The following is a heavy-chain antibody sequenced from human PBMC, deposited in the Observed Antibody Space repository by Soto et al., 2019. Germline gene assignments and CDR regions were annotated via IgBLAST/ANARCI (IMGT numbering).Heavy chain of an antibody. J-gene: IGHJ4*02. CDR2: ISAYNGNT. V-gene: IGHV1-18*01. D-gene: IGHD5-18*01. CDR1: GYTFTSYG. CDR3: ASSLLVGYGLEGEGE. Sequence: QVQLVQSGAEVKKPGASVKVSCKASGYTFTSYGISWVRQAPGQGLEWMGWISAYNGNTKYAQKLQGRVTMTTDTSTSAAYMELRSLRSDDTAVYYCASSLLVGYGLEGEGEWGQGTLVTVSS.